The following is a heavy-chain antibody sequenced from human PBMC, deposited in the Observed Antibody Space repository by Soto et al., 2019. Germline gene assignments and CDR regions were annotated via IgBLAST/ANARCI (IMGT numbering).Heavy chain of an antibody. J-gene: IGHJ4*02. V-gene: IGHV4-34*01. CDR1: GGSFSGYY. D-gene: IGHD3-22*01. CDR3: ASMYYYDSSGYYHDY. CDR2: INHSGST. Sequence: SETLSLTCAVYGGSFSGYYWSWIRQPPGKGLEWIGEINHSGSTNYNPSLKSRVTISVDTSKNQFSLKLSSVTAADTAVYYCASMYYYDSSGYYHDYWGQGTLVTVSS.